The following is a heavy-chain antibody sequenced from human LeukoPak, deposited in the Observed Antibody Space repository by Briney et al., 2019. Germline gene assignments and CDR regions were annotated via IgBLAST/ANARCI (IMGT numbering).Heavy chain of an antibody. D-gene: IGHD3-10*02. CDR2: ISTSSSYI. J-gene: IGHJ4*02. CDR3: ARGTMFPYYFDY. V-gene: IGHV3-21*01. Sequence: GGSLRLSCAASGFTFSTYNMNWVRQAPGKGLEWVSCISTSSSYIYYSDSVKGRFTISRDNAKNSFYLQMNSLRAEDTAVYYCARGTMFPYYFDYWGQGTLVTVSS. CDR1: GFTFSTYN.